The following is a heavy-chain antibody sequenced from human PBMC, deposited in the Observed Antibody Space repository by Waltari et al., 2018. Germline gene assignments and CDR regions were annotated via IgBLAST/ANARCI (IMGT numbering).Heavy chain of an antibody. Sequence: QVQLVESGGGVVQPGRSLRISCAASGFTFSSYGMHWVSQAPGKGLEWVAVISYDGSNKYYADSVKGRFTISRDNSKNTLYLQMNSLRAEDTAVYYCAKDYLGSSWFNYYMDVWGKGTTVTVSS. J-gene: IGHJ6*03. CDR1: GFTFSSYG. D-gene: IGHD6-13*01. CDR3: AKDYLGSSWFNYYMDV. V-gene: IGHV3-30*18. CDR2: ISYDGSNK.